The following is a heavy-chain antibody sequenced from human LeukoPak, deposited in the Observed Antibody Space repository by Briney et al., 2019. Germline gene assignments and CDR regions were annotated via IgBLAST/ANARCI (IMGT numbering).Heavy chain of an antibody. D-gene: IGHD2-8*01. V-gene: IGHV3-21*01. CDR1: GFTFSSYS. Sequence: GGSLRLSCAASGFTFSSYSMNWVRQAPGKGLEWVSSISSSSSYIYYADSVKGRFTISRDNAKNSLYLQINSLRAEDTAVYYCARDMLYYYYYYMDVWGKGTTVTISS. CDR3: ARDMLYYYYYYMDV. J-gene: IGHJ6*03. CDR2: ISSSSSYI.